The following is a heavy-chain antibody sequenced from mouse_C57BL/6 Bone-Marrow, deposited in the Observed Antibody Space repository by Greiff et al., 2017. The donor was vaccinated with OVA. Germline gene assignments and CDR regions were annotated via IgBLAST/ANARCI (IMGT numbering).Heavy chain of an antibody. V-gene: IGHV1-63*01. D-gene: IGHD2-4*01. CDR1: GYTFTNYW. J-gene: IGHJ1*03. CDR3: ARSGNDYDWYFDV. Sequence: QVQLQQSGAELVRPGTSVKMSCKSSGYTFTNYWIGWAKQRPGHGLEWIGDIYPGGGYTNYNEKFKGKATLTADKSSSTAYMQFSSLTSEDSAIYYCARSGNDYDWYFDVWGTGTTVTVSS. CDR2: IYPGGGYT.